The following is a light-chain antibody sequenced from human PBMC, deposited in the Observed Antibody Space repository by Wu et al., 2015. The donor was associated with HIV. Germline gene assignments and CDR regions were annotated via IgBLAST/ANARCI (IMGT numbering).Light chain of an antibody. CDR1: QDISTY. V-gene: IGKV1-9*01. CDR2: AAS. J-gene: IGKJ1*01. Sequence: IQLTQSPSLLSASIGDRVTITCRASQDISTYLAWYQQKSGKAPKLLIYAASTLQGGVPSRFSGSGTGTDFTLTISSLQPEDVATYYCQKYNTAPWTFGQGTKVEMK. CDR3: QKYNTAPWT.